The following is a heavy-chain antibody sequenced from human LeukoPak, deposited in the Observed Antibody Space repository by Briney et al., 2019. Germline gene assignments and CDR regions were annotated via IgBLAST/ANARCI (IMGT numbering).Heavy chain of an antibody. CDR2: IHTSGST. D-gene: IGHD3-3*01. V-gene: IGHV4-61*02. J-gene: IGHJ6*03. Sequence: SETLSLTCTVSGGSISSGSYYWSWIRQPAGKGLEWIGRIHTSGSTNYNPSLKSRVTISVDTSKNQFSLKLSSVTAADTAVYYCARGKGDTIFGVVTRYYMDVWGKGTTVTVSS. CDR1: GGSISSGSYY. CDR3: ARGKGDTIFGVVTRYYMDV.